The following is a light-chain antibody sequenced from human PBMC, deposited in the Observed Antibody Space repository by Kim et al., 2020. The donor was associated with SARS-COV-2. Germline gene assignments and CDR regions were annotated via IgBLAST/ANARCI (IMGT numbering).Light chain of an antibody. CDR3: QQTYSPMIT. CDR1: QSISTY. V-gene: IGKV1-39*01. CDR2: ATS. Sequence: ASVGDRVNITCRASQSISTYLNWYQQKPGKAPQLLIYATSSLQSGVPSRFSGSRSGTDFTLTISSLQPEDFATYYCQQTYSPMITFGGGTKVDIK. J-gene: IGKJ4*01.